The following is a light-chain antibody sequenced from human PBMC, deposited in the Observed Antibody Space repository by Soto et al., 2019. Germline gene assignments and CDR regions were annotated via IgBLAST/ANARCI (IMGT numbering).Light chain of an antibody. CDR2: GAS. J-gene: IGKJ2*01. CDR1: QSVSSN. V-gene: IGKV3-15*01. CDR3: QQYNNWPPYT. Sequence: EIVMTQSPATLAVSPGERATLSCRASQSVSSNLAWYQQKPGQPPRLLVYGASTRATAIPARFSGSGSGTEFTLTISSLQSEDFAVYYCQQYNNWPPYTFGQGTKLEIK.